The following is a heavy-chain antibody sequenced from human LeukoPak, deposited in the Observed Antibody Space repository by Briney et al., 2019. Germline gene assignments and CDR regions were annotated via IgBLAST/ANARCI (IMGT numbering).Heavy chain of an antibody. Sequence: ASVEVSCKASGYTFTSYGISWVRQAPGQGLEWMGWISAYNGNTNSAQNLQGRVTMTTDTSSSTAYMELRSLRSDDTAVYYCARVVTTGFDYWGQGTLVSVSS. D-gene: IGHD4-17*01. J-gene: IGHJ4*02. CDR1: GYTFTSYG. V-gene: IGHV1-18*01. CDR3: ARVVTTGFDY. CDR2: ISAYNGNT.